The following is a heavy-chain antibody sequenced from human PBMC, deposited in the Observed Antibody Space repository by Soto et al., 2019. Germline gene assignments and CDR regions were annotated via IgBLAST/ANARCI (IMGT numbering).Heavy chain of an antibody. J-gene: IGHJ6*02. D-gene: IGHD6-19*01. Sequence: QVQLVQSGAAVKKPGSSVKVSCKASGGTFSSYAISWVRQAPGQGLEWMGGIIPIFGTANYAQKFQGRVTITADESTSTAYMELSSLRSEDTAVYYCARESGTAVAARYYYYGMDVWGQGTTVTVSS. CDR3: ARESGTAVAARYYYYGMDV. V-gene: IGHV1-69*01. CDR1: GGTFSSYA. CDR2: IIPIFGTA.